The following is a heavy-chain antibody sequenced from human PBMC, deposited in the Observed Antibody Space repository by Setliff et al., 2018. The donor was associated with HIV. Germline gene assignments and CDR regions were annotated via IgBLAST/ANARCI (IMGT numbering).Heavy chain of an antibody. Sequence: PGGSLRLSCIASRYTFSTYYMSWVRQAPGKGLEWVANIKEDGSEKYDVDSVKGRFSISSDNAKNSMYLQMNSLRAEDTAVYYCARGAAYFDYWGQGTLVTVSS. CDR3: ARGAAYFDY. V-gene: IGHV3-7*05. CDR2: IKEDGSEK. J-gene: IGHJ4*02. D-gene: IGHD2-15*01. CDR1: RYTFSTYY.